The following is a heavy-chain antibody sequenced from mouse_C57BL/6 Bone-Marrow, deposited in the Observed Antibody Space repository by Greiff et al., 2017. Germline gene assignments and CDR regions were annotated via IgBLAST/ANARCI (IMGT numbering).Heavy chain of an antibody. Sequence: VQLKESGPVLVKPGASVKMSCKASGYTFTDYYMNWVKQSHGKSLEWIGVINPYNGGTSYNQKFKGKATLTVDKSSSTAYMELNSLTSEDSAVYYCARRSIYYDYGWFAYWGQGTLVTVSA. CDR2: INPYNGGT. D-gene: IGHD2-4*01. CDR3: ARRSIYYDYGWFAY. CDR1: GYTFTDYY. J-gene: IGHJ3*01. V-gene: IGHV1-19*01.